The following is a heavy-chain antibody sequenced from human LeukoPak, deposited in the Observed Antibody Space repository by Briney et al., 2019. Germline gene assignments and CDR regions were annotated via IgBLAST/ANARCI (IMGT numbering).Heavy chain of an antibody. V-gene: IGHV4-34*01. CDR3: TRRQDSKCIITTPSPWFDP. CDR2: INDGGRT. D-gene: IGHD1-14*01. Sequence: SETLSLTCEVHGGSFSGDHWGWIRQPPGKGREWVGEINDGGRTFYNPSLKSRVTISLAMSKNHFSLRMTSLTAADTAVFYCTRRQDSKCIITTPSPWFDPWGEGTQGIVSS. J-gene: IGHJ5*02. CDR1: GGSFSGDH.